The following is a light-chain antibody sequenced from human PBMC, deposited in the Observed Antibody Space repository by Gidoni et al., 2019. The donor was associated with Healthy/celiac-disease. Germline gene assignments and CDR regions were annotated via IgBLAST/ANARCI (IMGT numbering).Light chain of an antibody. V-gene: IGKV1-39*01. CDR2: AAS. CDR3: QQSYSTPYS. J-gene: IGKJ2*03. Sequence: DIQMTQSPSSLSASVGDRATITCRASQSISSYLNWYQQKPGKAPKLLIYAASSLQSGVPSRFSGSGSGTDFTLTISSLQPEDFATYYCQQSYSTPYSFXQXTKLXIK. CDR1: QSISSY.